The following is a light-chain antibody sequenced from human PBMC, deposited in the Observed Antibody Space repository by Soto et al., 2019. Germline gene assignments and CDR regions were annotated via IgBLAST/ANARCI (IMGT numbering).Light chain of an antibody. CDR2: DAS. CDR1: QGVGTY. CDR3: QQRSSWWT. J-gene: IGKJ1*01. Sequence: EIVLTQSPATLSLSPGERATLSCRASQGVGTYLAWYQQKPGQAPRLLIYDASNRATGIPARFSGSGSGTDFPLTISSLEPEDFAGYYCQQRSSWWTFGQGTKVDIQ. V-gene: IGKV3-11*01.